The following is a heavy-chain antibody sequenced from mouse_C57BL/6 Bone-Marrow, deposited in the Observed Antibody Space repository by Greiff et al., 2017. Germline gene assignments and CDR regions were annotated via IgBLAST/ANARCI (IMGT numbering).Heavy chain of an antibody. CDR1: GYTFTSYW. D-gene: IGHD2-2*01. J-gene: IGHJ4*01. Sequence: QVQLQQSGAELVKPGASVKLSCKASGYTFTSYWMHWVKQRPGRGLAWICRIDPNSGGTKYNEKFKSKATLTVDKPSSTAYMQLSSLTSEDSAVYYCASMVTTYAMDYWGQGTSVTVSS. CDR3: ASMVTTYAMDY. CDR2: IDPNSGGT. V-gene: IGHV1-72*01.